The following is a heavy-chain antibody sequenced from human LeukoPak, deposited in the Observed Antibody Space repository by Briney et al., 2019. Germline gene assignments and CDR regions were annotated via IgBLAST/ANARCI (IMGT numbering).Heavy chain of an antibody. Sequence: PGGSLRLSCAASGFTFSSYAMHWVRQPPGKGLEWIGSIYYSGSTYYNPSLKSRVTISVDTSKNQFSLKLSSVTAADTAVYYCARLVGATYYWGQGTLVTVSS. CDR1: GFTFSSYAMH. CDR2: IYYSGST. J-gene: IGHJ4*02. V-gene: IGHV4-39*01. CDR3: ARLVGATYY. D-gene: IGHD1-26*01.